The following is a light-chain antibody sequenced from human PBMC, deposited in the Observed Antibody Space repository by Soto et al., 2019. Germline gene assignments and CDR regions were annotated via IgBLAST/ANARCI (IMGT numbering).Light chain of an antibody. J-gene: IGLJ2*01. V-gene: IGLV2-11*01. CDR1: SSDVGGYNY. CDR3: CSYAGTYAV. Sequence: QSVLTQPRSVSGSPGQSVAISCTGTSSDVGGYNYVSWYQQHPGKAPKLMIYDVSGRPSGVPDRSSGSKSGNTASLTISGLQAEDEADYYCCSYAGTYAVFGGGTKVTVL. CDR2: DVS.